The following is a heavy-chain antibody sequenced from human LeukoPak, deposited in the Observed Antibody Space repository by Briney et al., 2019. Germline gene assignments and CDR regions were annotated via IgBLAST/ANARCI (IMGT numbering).Heavy chain of an antibody. CDR2: ITPIFCPA. CDR1: GGTFSSHD. CDR3: ARGWLAETTVVTPYNY. D-gene: IGHD4-23*01. J-gene: IGHJ4*02. V-gene: IGHV1-69*13. Sequence: SVKVSCKASGGTFSSHDISWVRQAPGQGLEWMGGITPIFCPAVYPQNFPARVTITAFESISTAYIDLSSLRSEDTAIYYCARGWLAETTVVTPYNYWGQGTLVTVSS.